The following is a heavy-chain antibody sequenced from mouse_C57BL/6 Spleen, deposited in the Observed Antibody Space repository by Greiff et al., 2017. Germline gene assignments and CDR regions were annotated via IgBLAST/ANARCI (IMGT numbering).Heavy chain of an antibody. CDR3: ACDYLATDYAMDY. CDR1: GFTFSSYA. V-gene: IGHV5-4*03. Sequence: EVKLVESGGGLVKPGGSLKLSCAASGFTFSSYAMYWVRQTPEKRLEWVATISDGGSYTYYPDNVKGRITISRDNAKNNLYLQMSHLKSKDTAMYYCACDYLATDYAMDYWGQGTSVTVSS. D-gene: IGHD1-1*01. CDR2: ISDGGSYT. J-gene: IGHJ4*01.